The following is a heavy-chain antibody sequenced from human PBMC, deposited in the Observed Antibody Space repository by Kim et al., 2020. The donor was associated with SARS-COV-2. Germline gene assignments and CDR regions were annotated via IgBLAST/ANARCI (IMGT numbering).Heavy chain of an antibody. CDR2: IYYSGST. CDR3: ARGYYYDSSLLGY. J-gene: IGHJ4*02. CDR1: GGSISSGGYY. D-gene: IGHD3-22*01. Sequence: SETLSLTCTVSGGSISSGGYYWSWIRQHPGKGLEWIGYIYYSGSTYYNPSLKSRVTISVDTSKNQFSLKLSSVTAADTAVYYCARGYYYDSSLLGYWGQGTLVTVSS. V-gene: IGHV4-31*03.